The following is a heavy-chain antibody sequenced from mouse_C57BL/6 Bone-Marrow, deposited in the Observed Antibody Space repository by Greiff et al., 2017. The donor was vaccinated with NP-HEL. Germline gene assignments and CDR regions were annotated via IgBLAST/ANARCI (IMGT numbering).Heavy chain of an antibody. Sequence: VQRVESGAELVKPGASVKISCKASGYAFSSYWMNWVKQRPGKGLEWIGQIYPGDGDTNYNGKFKGKATLTADKSSSTAYMQLSSLTSEDSAVYFCARSYGSSYVSFAYWGQGTLVTVSA. J-gene: IGHJ3*01. D-gene: IGHD1-1*01. CDR2: IYPGDGDT. CDR1: GYAFSSYW. V-gene: IGHV1-80*01. CDR3: ARSYGSSYVSFAY.